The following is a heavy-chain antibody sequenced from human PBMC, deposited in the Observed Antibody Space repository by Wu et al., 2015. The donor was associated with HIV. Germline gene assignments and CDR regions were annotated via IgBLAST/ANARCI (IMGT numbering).Heavy chain of an antibody. CDR1: GYTFTGYY. D-gene: IGHD5-12*01. CDR3: ARVEVATTIYYYYYYGMDV. J-gene: IGHJ6*02. CDR2: INPNSGGT. Sequence: VQLVQSGAEVKKPGASVKVSCKASGYTFTGYYMHWVRQAPGQGLEWMGWINPNSGGTNYAQKFQGRVTMTRDTSISTAYMELSRLRSDDTAVYYCARVEVATTIYYYYYYGMDVWGQGTTVTVSS. V-gene: IGHV1-2*02.